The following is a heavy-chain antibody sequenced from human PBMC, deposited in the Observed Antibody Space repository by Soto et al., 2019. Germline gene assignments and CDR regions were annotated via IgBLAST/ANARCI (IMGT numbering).Heavy chain of an antibody. J-gene: IGHJ4*02. V-gene: IGHV3-66*01. CDR1: GFTVSSKY. CDR2: IFPNGGT. CDR3: VKDPWDY. Sequence: EVQLVESGGGLVQPGGSLRLSCAASGFTVSSKYVSWVRLAPGKGLEWVSVIFPNGGTYYPDSVKGRFTISRDNSKNTLYLQMNSLRVDDTAVYYCVKDPWDYWGQGTLVTVSS.